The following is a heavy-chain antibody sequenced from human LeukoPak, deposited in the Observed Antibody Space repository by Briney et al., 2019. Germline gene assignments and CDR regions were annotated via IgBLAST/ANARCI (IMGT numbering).Heavy chain of an antibody. Sequence: GASVKVSCKASGGTFSSYAISWVRQAPGQGLEWMGGIIPIFGTANYAQKFHGRVTITADESTSTAYMELSSLRSEDTAVYYCARARVGVYYYYGMDVWGQGTTVTVSS. D-gene: IGHD1-26*01. CDR2: IIPIFGTA. V-gene: IGHV1-69*01. CDR3: ARARVGVYYYYGMDV. CDR1: GGTFSSYA. J-gene: IGHJ6*02.